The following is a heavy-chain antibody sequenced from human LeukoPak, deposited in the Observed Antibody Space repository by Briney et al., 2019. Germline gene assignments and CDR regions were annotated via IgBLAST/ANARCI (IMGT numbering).Heavy chain of an antibody. V-gene: IGHV3-23*01. J-gene: IGHJ4*02. CDR1: GFTFSSYA. Sequence: GGSLRLSCAASGFTFSSYAMSWVRQAPGKGLEWVSAISGSGGSTYYADSVKGWFTISRDNSKNTLYLQMNSLRAEDTAVYYCAKGRVITMIVVVNTSFGGWGQGTLVTVSS. CDR3: AKGRVITMIVVVNTSFGG. D-gene: IGHD3-22*01. CDR2: ISGSGGST.